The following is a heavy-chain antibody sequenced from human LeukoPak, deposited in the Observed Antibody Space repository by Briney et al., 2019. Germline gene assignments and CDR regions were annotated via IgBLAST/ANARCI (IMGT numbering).Heavy chain of an antibody. CDR1: GGTFSSYT. V-gene: IGHV1-69*02. CDR2: IIPILGIA. J-gene: IGHJ4*02. Sequence: SLKVSCKASGGTFSSYTSSWVRQAPGQGLEWMGRIIPILGIANYAQNVQGRVTTTADKSTTPAYMALRSMRSADTALYYCARGGAATYYHTSGYYLYYYWGQGTLVTAS. CDR3: ARGGAATYYHTSGYYLYYY. D-gene: IGHD3-22*01.